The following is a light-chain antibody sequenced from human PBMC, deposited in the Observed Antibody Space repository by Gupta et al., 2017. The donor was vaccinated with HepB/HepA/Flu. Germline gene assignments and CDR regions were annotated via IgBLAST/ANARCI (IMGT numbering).Light chain of an antibody. CDR2: DAS. J-gene: IGKJ2*04. CDR1: QSVYSRY. Sequence: IVLTQSPGTLSLSPGEGATLSCRASQSVYSRYLAWYQQKPGQAPRLLIYDASSRAGGIPDRFSGSGSGTDFTLTIGRLEPEDFGVYYCQQYGGSPPGSFGQGTKLDI. CDR3: QQYGGSPPGS. V-gene: IGKV3-20*01.